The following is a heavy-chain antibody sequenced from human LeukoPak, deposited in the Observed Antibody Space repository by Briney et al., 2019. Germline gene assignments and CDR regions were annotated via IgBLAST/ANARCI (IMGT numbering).Heavy chain of an antibody. CDR1: GFTFSSYA. Sequence: GGSLRLSCSASGFTFSSYAMHWVRQAPGKGLEYVSAISSNGGSTYYADSVKGRFTISRDNSKNTLYLQVSSLRAEDTAVYYCVKDHQTVTRGYFDYWGQGTLVTVSP. J-gene: IGHJ4*02. CDR3: VKDHQTVTRGYFDY. V-gene: IGHV3-64D*09. D-gene: IGHD4-17*01. CDR2: ISSNGGST.